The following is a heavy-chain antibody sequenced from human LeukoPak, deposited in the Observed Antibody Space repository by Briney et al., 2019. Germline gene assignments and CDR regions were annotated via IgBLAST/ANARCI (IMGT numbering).Heavy chain of an antibody. Sequence: ASVKVSCKVSGYTLTELSIHWVRQAPGKGLEWMGAFDPEDGETIYAQKFQGRVTMTEDTSTDTAYMELSSLRSEDTAVYYCATGLVALLRWAFDIWGQGTMVTVSS. CDR3: ATGLVALLRWAFDI. J-gene: IGHJ3*02. V-gene: IGHV1-24*01. CDR2: FDPEDGET. D-gene: IGHD3-9*01. CDR1: GYTLTELS.